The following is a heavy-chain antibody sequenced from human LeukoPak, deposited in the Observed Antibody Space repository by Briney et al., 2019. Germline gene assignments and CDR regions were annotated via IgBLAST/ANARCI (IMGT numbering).Heavy chain of an antibody. J-gene: IGHJ3*02. CDR3: AKDGYLLWRGAFDI. Sequence: GGSLRLSCAASVSSNYMSWVRQAPGKGLEWVSAISGSGGSTYYTDSVKGRFTISRDNSKNTLWLQMNSLRAEDTAVYYCAKDGYLLWRGAFDIWGQGTMVTVSS. D-gene: IGHD2-21*01. CDR2: ISGSGGST. CDR1: VSSNY. V-gene: IGHV3-23*01.